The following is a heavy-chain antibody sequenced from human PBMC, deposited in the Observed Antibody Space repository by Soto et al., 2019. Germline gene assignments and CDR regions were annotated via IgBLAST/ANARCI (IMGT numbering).Heavy chain of an antibody. CDR2: IIPIFGTA. V-gene: IGHV1-69*13. Sequence: SMKVSCKTSGGTFSSYAISWVRQAPGQGLEWMGGIIPIFGTANYAQKFQGRVTITADESTSTAYMELSSLRSEDTAVYYCARGDPYYSDFGSDWGQGTMVTVSS. CDR1: GGTFSSYA. J-gene: IGHJ3*01. D-gene: IGHD3-10*01. CDR3: ARGDPYYSDFGSD.